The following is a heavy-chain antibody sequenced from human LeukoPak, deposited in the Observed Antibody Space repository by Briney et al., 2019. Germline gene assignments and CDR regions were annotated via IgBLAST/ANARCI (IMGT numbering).Heavy chain of an antibody. CDR2: INPNSGGT. D-gene: IGHD3-10*01. CDR1: QYTFTGYY. Sequence: ASVKVSCKASQYTFTGYYMHWVRQAPGQGLEWMGWINPNSGGTNYAQKFQGRVTMTRDTSISTAYMELSRLRSDDTAVYYCARFLREFPPYYYYYMDVWGKGTTVTVSS. V-gene: IGHV1-2*02. CDR3: ARFLREFPPYYYYYMDV. J-gene: IGHJ6*03.